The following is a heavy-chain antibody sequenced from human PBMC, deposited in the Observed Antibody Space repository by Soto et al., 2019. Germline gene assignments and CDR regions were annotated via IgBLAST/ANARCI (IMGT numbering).Heavy chain of an antibody. J-gene: IGHJ6*02. CDR1: GGSISSGGYY. CDR2: IYYSGST. Sequence: SETLSLTCTVSGGSISSGGYYWSWIRQHPGKGLEWIGYIYYSGSTYYNPSLKSRVTISVDTSKNQFSLKLSSVTAADTAVYYCAREYSSSGYYYGMDVWGQGTTVTVSS. CDR3: AREYSSSGYYYGMDV. D-gene: IGHD6-6*01. V-gene: IGHV4-31*03.